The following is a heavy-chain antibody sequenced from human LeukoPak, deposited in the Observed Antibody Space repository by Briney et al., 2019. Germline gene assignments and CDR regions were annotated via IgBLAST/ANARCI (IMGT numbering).Heavy chain of an antibody. V-gene: IGHV1-2*02. CDR2: TNPNSGGT. J-gene: IGHJ6*03. CDR1: GYTFTGYF. CDR3: ARGGLQTWYYYMDV. Sequence: GASVKVSCKASGYTFTGYFMHWVRQAPGQGLEWMGWTNPNSGGTNYAQKFQDRVTMTRDTSISTAYMELSRLRSDDTAVYYCARGGLQTWYYYMDVWGKGTTVTVSS.